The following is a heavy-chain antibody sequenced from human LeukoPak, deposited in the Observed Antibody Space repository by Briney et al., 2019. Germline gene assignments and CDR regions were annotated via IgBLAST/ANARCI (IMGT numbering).Heavy chain of an antibody. Sequence: ASVKVSCKASGYTFTGYYMHWVRQAPGQGLEWMGWINPKSGATNYTQKFQGRVTMTRDTSISTAYMELGRLTSDDTAVYYCARTSDFDYWGQGTPVTVSS. CDR3: ARTSDFDY. CDR2: INPKSGAT. V-gene: IGHV1-2*02. J-gene: IGHJ4*02. CDR1: GYTFTGYY.